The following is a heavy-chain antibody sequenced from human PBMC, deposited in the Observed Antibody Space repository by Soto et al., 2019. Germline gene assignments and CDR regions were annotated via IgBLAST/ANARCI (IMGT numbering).Heavy chain of an antibody. CDR2: IKQDGSAT. D-gene: IGHD7-27*01. CDR3: ARDRGPNTLDY. V-gene: IGHV3-7*03. J-gene: IGHJ4*02. Sequence: EVQLVESGGGLVRPGGPLRLSCAASGFPFSASWMTGARQAQGKGLEWLASIKQDGSATYYVDFVKGRFTISRDNAKNSLYLQLNSLRAEDSATYYCARDRGPNTLDYWGQGTLVTVSS. CDR1: GFPFSASW.